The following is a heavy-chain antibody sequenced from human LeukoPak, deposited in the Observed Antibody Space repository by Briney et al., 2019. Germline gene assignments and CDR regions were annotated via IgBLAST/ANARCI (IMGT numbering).Heavy chain of an antibody. J-gene: IGHJ4*02. V-gene: IGHV1-69*04. CDR2: IIPILGIA. CDR1: GGTFSSYA. CDR3: ARDRGYDSSGYSPTGPLFDY. D-gene: IGHD3-22*01. Sequence: SVKVSCKASGGTFSSYAISWVRQAPGQGLEWMGRIIPILGIANYAQKFQGRVTITADKSTSTAYMELSSLRSEDTAVYYSARDRGYDSSGYSPTGPLFDYWGQGTLVTVSS.